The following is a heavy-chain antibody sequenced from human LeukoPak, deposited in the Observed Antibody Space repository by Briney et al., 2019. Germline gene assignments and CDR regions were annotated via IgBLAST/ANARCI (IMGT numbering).Heavy chain of an antibody. V-gene: IGHV3-30*19. J-gene: IGHJ4*02. CDR3: ATGRGGWTYYFDY. CDR2: ISYDGSNK. Sequence: GGSLRLSCSTFGFNFANYGVSWLRQAPGKGLEWVAVISYDGSNKYYADSVKGRFTISRDNSKNTLYLQMNSLRAEDTAVYYCATGRGGWTYYFDYWGQGTLVTVSS. CDR1: GFNFANYG. D-gene: IGHD1-14*01.